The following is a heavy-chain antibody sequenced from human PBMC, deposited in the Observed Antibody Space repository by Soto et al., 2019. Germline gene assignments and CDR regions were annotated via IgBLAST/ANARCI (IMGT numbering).Heavy chain of an antibody. V-gene: IGHV4-30-2*01. CDR1: GGSISSGGYS. CDR2: IYHSGST. CDR3: AGVDRYSSGGDYSDY. J-gene: IGHJ4*02. D-gene: IGHD6-19*01. Sequence: SETLSLTCAVSGGSISSGGYSWSWIRQPPGKGLEWIGYIYHSGSTYYNPSLKSRVTISVDRSKNQFSLKLSSVTAADTAVYYCAGVDRYSSGGDYSDYWGQGTLVTVSS.